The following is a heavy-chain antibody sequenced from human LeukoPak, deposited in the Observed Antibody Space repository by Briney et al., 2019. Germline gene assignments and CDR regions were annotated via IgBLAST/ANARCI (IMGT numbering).Heavy chain of an antibody. V-gene: IGHV4-39*07. J-gene: IGHJ6*03. CDR3: ARSVVVVRYYYYYYMDV. Sequence: SETLSLTCTVSGDSISSARNYWGWIRQSPGKGLEWLASIYSSGSTHSNPSLKSRVSISIDTSKNQFSLKLSSVTAADTAVYYCARSVVVVRYYYYYYMDVWGKGTTVTVSS. CDR1: GDSISSARNY. D-gene: IGHD2-15*01. CDR2: IYSSGST.